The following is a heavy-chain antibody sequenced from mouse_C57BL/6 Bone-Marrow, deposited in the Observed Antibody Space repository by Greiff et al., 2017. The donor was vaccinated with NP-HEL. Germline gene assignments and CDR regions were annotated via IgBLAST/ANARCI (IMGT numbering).Heavy chain of an antibody. V-gene: IGHV1-59*01. J-gene: IGHJ4*01. CDR2: IDPSDSYT. CDR3: ARRVAQYDYAMDG. Sequence: QVQLQQPGAELVRPGTSVKLSCKASGYTFTSYCMHWVKQRPGQGLEWIGVIDPSDSYTNYTQKFKGKATMTVDTSSSTAYMQLSSLTSEDSAVYYCARRVAQYDYAMDGWGKATSVTVSS. CDR1: GYTFTSYC. D-gene: IGHD1-1*01.